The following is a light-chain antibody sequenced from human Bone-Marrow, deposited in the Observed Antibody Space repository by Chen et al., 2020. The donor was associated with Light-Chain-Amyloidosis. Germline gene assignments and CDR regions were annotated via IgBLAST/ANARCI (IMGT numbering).Light chain of an antibody. CDR3: QSYQGSSQGV. V-gene: IGLV6-57*01. CDR1: SGSIATNY. J-gene: IGLJ3*02. CDR2: EDD. Sequence: NFMLTQPHPVSESPGKTVIISCTRSSGSIATNYVQWYQQRPGSSPTTVIYEDDQRPSGVPDRFSGSIDRSSNSASLTISGVKTEDEADYYCQSYQGSSQGVFGGGTKLTVL.